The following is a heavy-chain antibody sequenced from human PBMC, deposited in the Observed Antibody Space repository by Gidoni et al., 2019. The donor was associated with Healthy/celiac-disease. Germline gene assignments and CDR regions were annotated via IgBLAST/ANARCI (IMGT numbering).Heavy chain of an antibody. D-gene: IGHD2-8*01. Sequence: QLQLQESCPGLVKPSATLSLTCTVSGGSISSSCSSWGWIRQPPGKWLEWIGSISYSGSTYYNPSLKSRVNISVDTSKNQFSLKLSSVTAADTAVYYCARDYRYCTNGVCYTGNAFDIWGQGTMVTVSS. V-gene: IGHV4-39*02. CDR3: ARDYRYCTNGVCYTGNAFDI. CDR1: GGSISSSCSS. CDR2: ISYSGST. J-gene: IGHJ3*02.